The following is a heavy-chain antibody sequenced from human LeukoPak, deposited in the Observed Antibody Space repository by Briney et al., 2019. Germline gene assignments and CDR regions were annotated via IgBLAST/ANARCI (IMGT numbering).Heavy chain of an antibody. V-gene: IGHV3-66*02. D-gene: IGHD6-19*01. CDR3: ARGSSGWPTTFDY. J-gene: IGHJ4*02. Sequence: GGSLRPSCAASGFTVSSNYMSRVRQAPGKGLEWVSVIYSGGSTYYADSVKGRFTISRDNSKNTLYLQMNSLRAEDTAVYYCARGSSGWPTTFDYWGQGTLVTVSS. CDR1: GFTVSSNY. CDR2: IYSGGST.